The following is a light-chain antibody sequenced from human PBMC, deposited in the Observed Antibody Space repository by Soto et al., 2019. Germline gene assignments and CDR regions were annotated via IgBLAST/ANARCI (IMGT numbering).Light chain of an antibody. CDR2: DTS. J-gene: IGKJ5*01. Sequence: EIVMTQSPATLSLSPGERDTLSCWASQSISSNLAWYQHRPGQAPRLLLYDTSTRAAGVPARFSGSGSGTDFTLTISSLQSEDFAVYYCQQYNNWRSITFGQGTRLESK. CDR1: QSISSN. CDR3: QQYNNWRSIT. V-gene: IGKV3-15*01.